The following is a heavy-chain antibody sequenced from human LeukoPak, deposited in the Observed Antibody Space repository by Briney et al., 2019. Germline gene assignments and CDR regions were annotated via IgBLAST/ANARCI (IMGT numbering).Heavy chain of an antibody. J-gene: IGHJ3*02. CDR1: GGSFSGYY. V-gene: IGHV4-34*01. CDR2: INHSGST. Sequence: SETLSLTCAVYGGSFSGYYWSWIRQPPGKGLEWLGEINHSGSTNYNPSLKSRVTISVDTSKNQFSLKLSSVTAADTAVYYCARDVDTPMVDAFDIWGQGTMVTVSS. CDR3: ARDVDTPMVDAFDI. D-gene: IGHD5-18*01.